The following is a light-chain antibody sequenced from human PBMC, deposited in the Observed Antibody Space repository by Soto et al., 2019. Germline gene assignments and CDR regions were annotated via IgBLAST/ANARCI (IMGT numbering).Light chain of an antibody. J-gene: IGLJ2*01. CDR3: CSYAGGTSVV. V-gene: IGLV2-23*01. Sequence: QSALTQPASVSGSLGQSITISCTGSSSDVGRYNLVSWYQQHPGKAPKLLIYEDIDRPSGVSNRFSGSKSGNTASLTISGLQTEDEADYYCCSYAGGTSVVFGGGTKLTVL. CDR1: SSDVGRYNL. CDR2: EDI.